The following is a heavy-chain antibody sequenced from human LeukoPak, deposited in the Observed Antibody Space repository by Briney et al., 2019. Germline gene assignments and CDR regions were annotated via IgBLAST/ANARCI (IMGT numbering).Heavy chain of an antibody. V-gene: IGHV4-59*12. Sequence: SETLSLTCTVSGGSISSYYWSWIRQPPGKGLEWIGYIYYSGSTNYNPSLKSRVTISVDTSKNQFSLKLSSVTAADTAVYYCARFNSGSYSYYDYWGQGTLVTVSS. CDR1: GGSISSYY. J-gene: IGHJ4*02. CDR2: IYYSGST. D-gene: IGHD1-26*01. CDR3: ARFNSGSYSYYDY.